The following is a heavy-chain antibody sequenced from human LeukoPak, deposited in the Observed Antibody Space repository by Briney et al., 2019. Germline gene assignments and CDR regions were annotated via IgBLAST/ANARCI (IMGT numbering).Heavy chain of an antibody. CDR2: INRSGST. V-gene: IGHV4-34*01. CDR3: ARVEWELRVIDY. J-gene: IGHJ4*02. Sequence: SETLSLTCAVYGGSLSGNYWSWIRQPPGKGLEWIGEINRSGSTNYNPSLKSRVTISVDTSKNQFSLKLSSVTAADTAVYYCARVEWELRVIDYWGQGTLVTVSS. D-gene: IGHD1-26*01. CDR1: GGSLSGNY.